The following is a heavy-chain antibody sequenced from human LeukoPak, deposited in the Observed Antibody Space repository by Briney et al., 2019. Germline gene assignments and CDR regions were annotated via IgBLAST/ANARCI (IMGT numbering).Heavy chain of an antibody. CDR1: GFTFSSYA. J-gene: IGHJ6*03. D-gene: IGHD3-22*01. V-gene: IGHV3-23*01. CDR3: AKGRGYYRDYYYMDV. CDR2: ISGSGGST. Sequence: GGSLRLSCAASGFTFSSYAMSWVRQAPGKGLEWVSAISGSGGSTYYADSVKGRFTISRDNSKNTLYLQMYSLRAEDTAVYYCAKGRGYYRDYYYMDVWGKGTTVTVSS.